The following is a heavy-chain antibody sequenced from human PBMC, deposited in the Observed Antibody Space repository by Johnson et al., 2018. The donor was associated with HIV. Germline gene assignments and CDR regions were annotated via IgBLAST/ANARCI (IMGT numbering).Heavy chain of an antibody. Sequence: EVQLLESGGSLVQPGGSLRLSCAASGFTFSSYAMSWVRQAPGKGLEWVSGINWDGGSKGYADSVKGRFTISRDNAKNSLYLQMNSLRAEDTALYYCARVGAVAGLYSIWGQGTMVTVSS. CDR2: INWDGGSK. CDR3: ARVGAVAGLYSI. J-gene: IGHJ3*02. D-gene: IGHD6-19*01. V-gene: IGHV3-20*04. CDR1: GFTFSSYA.